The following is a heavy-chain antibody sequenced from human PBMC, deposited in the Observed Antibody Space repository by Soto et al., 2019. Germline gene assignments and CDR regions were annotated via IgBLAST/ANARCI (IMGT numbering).Heavy chain of an antibody. J-gene: IGHJ4*01. Sequence: RRLSCAASGFTFTSYVMGWVRQAPGKGLEWVSDIAVSGGTAYHAESVKGRLTISRDNSKNTLYLQMNSLRAEDTAVYYCARGPYYYESSGFVYWGHGTLVTVSS. CDR1: GFTFTSYV. V-gene: IGHV3-23*01. D-gene: IGHD3-22*01. CDR2: IAVSGGTA. CDR3: ARGPYYYESSGFVY.